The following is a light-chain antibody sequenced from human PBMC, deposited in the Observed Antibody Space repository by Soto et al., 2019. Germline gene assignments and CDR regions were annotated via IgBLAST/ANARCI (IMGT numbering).Light chain of an antibody. CDR2: SSN. J-gene: IGLJ1*01. Sequence: QLVLTQPPSASGTPGQSVTISCSGSSSNIGSNTVDWYQQLPGTAPKLLIYSSNQRPSGVPDRFSGSKSGTSASLAISGLQSDDEADYFCAAWDDSLNGLYVFGTGTKLTVL. CDR3: AAWDDSLNGLYV. CDR1: SSNIGSNT. V-gene: IGLV1-44*01.